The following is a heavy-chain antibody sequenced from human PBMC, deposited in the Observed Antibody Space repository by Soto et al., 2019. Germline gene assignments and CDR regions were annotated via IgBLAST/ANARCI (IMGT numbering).Heavy chain of an antibody. CDR1: GFTFASYV. CDR3: ANAEHPRRSIGFDY. D-gene: IGHD3-16*02. Sequence: PSETLRPSCAGSGFTFASYVMTWVRQAPGKGLEWVSSISATGGSTYYAGSVKGRFTISRDNSKNTLFLQMNSLRAEDTAIYYCANAEHPRRSIGFDYWGQGTLVTVSS. V-gene: IGHV3-23*01. J-gene: IGHJ4*02. CDR2: ISATGGST.